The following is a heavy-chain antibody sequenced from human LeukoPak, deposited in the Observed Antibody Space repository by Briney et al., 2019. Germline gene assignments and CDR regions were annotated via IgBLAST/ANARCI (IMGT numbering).Heavy chain of an antibody. D-gene: IGHD2-2*01. V-gene: IGHV3-53*01. CDR2: IYSGGST. CDR3: AKRYCSSTSCYDDY. Sequence: GGSLRLSCAASGFTVSSSYMSWVCQAPGKGLEWVSVIYSGGSTYYADSVKGRFTISRDNPKNTLYLQMNSLRAEDTAVYYCAKRYCSSTSCYDDYWDQGTLVTVSS. J-gene: IGHJ4*02. CDR1: GFTVSSSY.